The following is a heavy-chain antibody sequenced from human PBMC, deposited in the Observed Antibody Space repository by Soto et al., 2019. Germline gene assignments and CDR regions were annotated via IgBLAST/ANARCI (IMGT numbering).Heavy chain of an antibody. CDR2: TYYRSKWYN. CDR1: GESVSTNSAA. CDR3: ARGPRQQLVPNWFDP. V-gene: IGHV6-1*01. J-gene: IGHJ5*02. Sequence: QTLSLTCASSGESVSTNSAAWNWIRQSPSRGLEWLGRTYYRSKWYNDYAVSVKSRITINPDTSKNQFSLQLNSVTPEDTAVYYCARGPRQQLVPNWFDPWGQGTLVTVSS. D-gene: IGHD6-13*01.